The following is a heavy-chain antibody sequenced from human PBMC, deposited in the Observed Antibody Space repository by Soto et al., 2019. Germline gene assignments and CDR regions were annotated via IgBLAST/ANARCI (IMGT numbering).Heavy chain of an antibody. D-gene: IGHD4-17*01. Sequence: VKVSCTSSGQAFTSYARHWVRQDPGERLEWMGWINAGNGNKKCSQKSQGRDTITRDTSASTAYMELSSLRSEDMAVYYRASFVTTEGAFDIWGEGTIVTVSS. V-gene: IGHV1-3*01. J-gene: IGHJ3*02. CDR1: GQAFTSYA. CDR2: INAGNGNK. CDR3: ASFVTTEGAFDI.